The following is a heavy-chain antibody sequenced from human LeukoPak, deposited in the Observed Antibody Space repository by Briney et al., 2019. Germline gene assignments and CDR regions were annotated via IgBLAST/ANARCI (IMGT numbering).Heavy chain of an antibody. J-gene: IGHJ5*02. V-gene: IGHV1-2*02. CDR1: GYTFTGYY. Sequence: ASVKVSCKASGYTFTGYYMHWVRQAPGQGLEWMGWINPNSGGTNYAQKFQGRVTMTRDTSISTAYMELSRLRSDDTAVYYCARTSCSTSCYSLWFDPWGQGTLVTVSS. D-gene: IGHD2-2*01. CDR3: ARTSCSTSCYSLWFDP. CDR2: INPNSGGT.